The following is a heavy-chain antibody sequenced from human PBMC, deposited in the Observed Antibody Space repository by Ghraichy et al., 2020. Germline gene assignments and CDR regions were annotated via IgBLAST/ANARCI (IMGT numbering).Heavy chain of an antibody. Sequence: GGSLRLSCAASGFTFSSYSMNWVRQAPGKGLEWVSSISSSSSYIYYADSVKGRFTISRDNAKNSLYLQMNSLRAEDTAVYYCARDAIELERYFDYWGQGTLVTVSS. V-gene: IGHV3-21*01. CDR1: GFTFSSYS. J-gene: IGHJ4*02. CDR2: ISSSSSYI. D-gene: IGHD1-1*01. CDR3: ARDAIELERYFDY.